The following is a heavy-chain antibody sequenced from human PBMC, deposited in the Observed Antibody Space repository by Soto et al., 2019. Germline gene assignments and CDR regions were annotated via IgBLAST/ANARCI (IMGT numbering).Heavy chain of an antibody. Sequence: PVGSLRLSCVASGFTFSSHEMNWVRQAPGKGLEWVSYISSSGSPIDYADSVRGRFTISRDNAKNSVILQMNSLRVEDTAVYYCVRTWGVYCSSTRCYSPWLDPWGQGTLVTVPQ. J-gene: IGHJ5*02. V-gene: IGHV3-48*03. CDR2: ISSSGSPI. CDR3: VRTWGVYCSSTRCYSPWLDP. CDR1: GFTFSSHE. D-gene: IGHD2-2*02.